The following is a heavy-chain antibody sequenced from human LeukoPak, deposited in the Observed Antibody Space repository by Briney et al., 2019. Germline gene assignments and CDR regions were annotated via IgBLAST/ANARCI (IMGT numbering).Heavy chain of an antibody. CDR2: FDPEDGET. V-gene: IGHV1-24*01. D-gene: IGHD3-22*01. CDR1: GYTLTELS. Sequence: ASVKVSCKVSGYTLTELSMHWVRQAPGKGLEWMGGFDPEDGETIYAQKFQGRVTMTEDTSTDTAHMELSSLRSEDTAVYYCARGAVVVIDYYYYYMDVWGKGTTVTVSS. J-gene: IGHJ6*03. CDR3: ARGAVVVIDYYYYYMDV.